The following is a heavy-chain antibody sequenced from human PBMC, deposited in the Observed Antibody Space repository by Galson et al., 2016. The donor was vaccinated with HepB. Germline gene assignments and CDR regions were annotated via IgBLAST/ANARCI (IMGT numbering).Heavy chain of an antibody. CDR1: GFPVNSYG. V-gene: IGHV3-48*02. Sequence: LRLSCAASGFPVNSYGMSWVRQAPGKGLEWVSYICSSTTTRYYAGSVQGRFTISRDNARNSLYLEMNSLRHEDTAVYYCARARTAVAAIIAMFSHRGPYNAMDVWGQGTTVTVTS. CDR3: ARARTAVAAIIAMFSHRGPYNAMDV. CDR2: ICSSTTTR. D-gene: IGHD6-19*01. J-gene: IGHJ6*02.